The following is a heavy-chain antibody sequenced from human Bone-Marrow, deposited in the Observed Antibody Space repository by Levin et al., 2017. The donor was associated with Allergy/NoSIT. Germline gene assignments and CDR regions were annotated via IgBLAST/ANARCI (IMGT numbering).Heavy chain of an antibody. D-gene: IGHD2-15*01. Sequence: ASVKVSCETSGYTFSNFGISWVQQAPGQGLEYMGWISAFNGNTHYAQSFQGRVAMTIDTSASTAFMELKSLGSHDTAVYFCARRGLSCSGDSCYSGVWGQGTLVTVSS. CDR3: ARRGLSCSGDSCYSGV. CDR1: GYTFSNFG. V-gene: IGHV1-18*01. J-gene: IGHJ4*02. CDR2: ISAFNGNT.